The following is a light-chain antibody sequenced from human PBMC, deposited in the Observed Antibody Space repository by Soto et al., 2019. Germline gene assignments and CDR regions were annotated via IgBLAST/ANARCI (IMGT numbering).Light chain of an antibody. V-gene: IGLV7-46*01. J-gene: IGLJ3*02. Sequence: QAVVTQEPSLTVSPGGTVTLTCASSTGAVSSDHWPYWFQQKPSQAPRTLIYDISSKHSWTPARFSGSLLGGKAALSLSGAQPEDEADYYCLLSHSGAWVFGGGTQLTVL. CDR1: TGAVSSDHW. CDR2: DIS. CDR3: LLSHSGAWV.